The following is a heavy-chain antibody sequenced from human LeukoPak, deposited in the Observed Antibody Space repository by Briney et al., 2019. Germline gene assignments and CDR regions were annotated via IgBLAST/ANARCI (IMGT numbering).Heavy chain of an antibody. V-gene: IGHV1-2*02. CDR3: VRGGDGDRRDFDY. CDR2: INPNSGGT. D-gene: IGHD5-24*01. Sequence: ASVKVSCKASGYTFTGYYMHWVRQAPGQGLEWMGWINPNSGGTNYAQNFQGRVTIASDASLSTAYMELSSLRSDDKAVYYCVRGGDGDRRDFDYWGQGTLVTVSS. CDR1: GYTFTGYY. J-gene: IGHJ4*02.